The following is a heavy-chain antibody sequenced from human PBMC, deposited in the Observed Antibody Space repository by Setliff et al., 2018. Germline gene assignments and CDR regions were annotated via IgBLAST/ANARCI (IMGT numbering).Heavy chain of an antibody. CDR1: GFTFSDYY. J-gene: IGHJ5*01. CDR2: ISSGGSSL. CDR3: AKDRVPDNIWDFDS. D-gene: IGHD1-26*01. V-gene: IGHV3-11*01. Sequence: PGGSLRLSCAASGFTFSDYYMSWIRQAPGKGLEWVSHISSGGSSLYYADSVRGRFSISRDNAKNSLFLQMNSLRAEDTAIYYCAKDRVPDNIWDFDSWGPGTLVTVSS.